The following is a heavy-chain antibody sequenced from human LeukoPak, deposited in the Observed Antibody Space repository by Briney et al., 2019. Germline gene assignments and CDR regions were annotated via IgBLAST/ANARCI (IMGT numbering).Heavy chain of an antibody. J-gene: IGHJ6*02. D-gene: IGHD3-10*01. CDR3: AREGGLILLWFGELFPTRRDYYGMDV. CDR2: ISSSSSYI. Sequence: GGSLRLSCAASGFTFSSYSMNWVRQAPGKGLEWVSSISSSSSYIYYADSVKGRFTISRDNAKNSLYLQMNSLRAEDTAVYYCAREGGLILLWFGELFPTRRDYYGMDVWGQGTTVTVSS. V-gene: IGHV3-21*01. CDR1: GFTFSSYS.